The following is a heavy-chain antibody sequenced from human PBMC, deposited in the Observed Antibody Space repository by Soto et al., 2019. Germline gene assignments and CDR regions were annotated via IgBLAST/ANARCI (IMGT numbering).Heavy chain of an antibody. V-gene: IGHV1-69*06. D-gene: IGHD6-6*01. CDR1: GGTFSSYV. CDR2: IIPTFGTT. J-gene: IGHJ6*02. CDR3: ASHRSQVVHLVLPPYYYYGLDV. Sequence: QVQLEQSGAEVTKPGSSVKVSCKASGGTFSSYVISWVRQAPGQGLEWMGGIIPTFGTTKYAQDFQGRVTITADKSKSKAYMELSSLRSDDTAVYYCASHRSQVVHLVLPPYYYYGLDVWGQGTTVTVSS.